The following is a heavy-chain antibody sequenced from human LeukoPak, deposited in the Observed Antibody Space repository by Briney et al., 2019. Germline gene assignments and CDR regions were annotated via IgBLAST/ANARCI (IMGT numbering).Heavy chain of an antibody. V-gene: IGHV3-23*01. CDR3: ATYRQVLLPFES. J-gene: IGHJ4*02. Sequence: QPGGSLRLSCAASGFTFSSYEMNWVRQPPGKGLEWASSIFPSGGEIHYADSVRGRFTISRDNSKSTLSLQMNSLRAEDTAIYYCATYRQVLLPFESWGQGTLVTVSS. D-gene: IGHD2-8*02. CDR2: IFPSGGEI. CDR1: GFTFSSYE.